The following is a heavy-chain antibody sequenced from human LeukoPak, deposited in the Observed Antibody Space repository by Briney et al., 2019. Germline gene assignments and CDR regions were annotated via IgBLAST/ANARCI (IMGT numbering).Heavy chain of an antibody. CDR1: GFTFSSYS. CDR3: ARLSGYCSGGSCDGPPAFDI. V-gene: IGHV3-21*01. D-gene: IGHD2-15*01. J-gene: IGHJ3*02. Sequence: GGSLRLSCAASGFTFSSYSMNWVRQAPGKGLEWVSSISSSSSYIYYADSVKGRFTISRDNAKNSLYLQMNSLRAEDTAVYYCARLSGYCSGGSCDGPPAFDIWGQGTMVTVSS. CDR2: ISSSSSYI.